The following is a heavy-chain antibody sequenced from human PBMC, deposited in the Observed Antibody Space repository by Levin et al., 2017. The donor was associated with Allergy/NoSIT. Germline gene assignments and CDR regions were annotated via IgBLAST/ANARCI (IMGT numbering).Heavy chain of an antibody. CDR1: GFTFSSYA. V-gene: IGHV3-23*01. Sequence: AGGSLRLSCAASGFTFSSYAMSWVRQAPGKGLEWVSAISGSGGSTYYADSVKGRFTISRDNSKNTRYLQMNSLRAEDTAVYYCAKDRVSPGSGRSYYGMDVWGQGTTVTVSS. CDR2: ISGSGGST. D-gene: IGHD3-10*01. CDR3: AKDRVSPGSGRSYYGMDV. J-gene: IGHJ6*02.